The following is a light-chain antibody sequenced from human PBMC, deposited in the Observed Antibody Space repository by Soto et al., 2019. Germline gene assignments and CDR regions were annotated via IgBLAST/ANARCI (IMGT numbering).Light chain of an antibody. CDR3: QQTYSNLWT. CDR2: ASS. J-gene: IGKJ1*01. Sequence: DIQLTQSPASLSASVGDGVTITCRASQTISRDLNWYQQKPGTAPKLLIYASSTLQSGVPARFSGRGSGTDFTLTISSLQPEDFAHYYCQQTYSNLWTFGQGTRVEVK. V-gene: IGKV1-39*01. CDR1: QTISRD.